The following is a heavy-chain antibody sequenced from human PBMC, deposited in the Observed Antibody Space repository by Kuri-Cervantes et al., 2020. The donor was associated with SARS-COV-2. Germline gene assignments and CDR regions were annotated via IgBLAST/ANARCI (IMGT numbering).Heavy chain of an antibody. CDR3: ARGFGELPFDY. J-gene: IGHJ4*02. D-gene: IGHD3-10*01. Sequence: LSLTCAASGFTFSSYAMSWVRQAPGKGLEWVSVIYSGGSTYYADSVKGRFTISRDNSKNTLYLQMNSLRAEDTAVYYCARGFGELPFDYWGQGTLVTVSS. CDR2: IYSGGST. CDR1: GFTFSSYA. V-gene: IGHV3-53*01.